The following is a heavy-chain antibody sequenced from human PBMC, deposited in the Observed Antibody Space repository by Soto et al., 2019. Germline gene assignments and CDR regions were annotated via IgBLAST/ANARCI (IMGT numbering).Heavy chain of an antibody. D-gene: IGHD3-22*01. CDR1: GFTFSSYS. J-gene: IGHJ4*02. CDR3: ARGYDSSGYPLGIFDY. V-gene: IGHV3-48*01. Sequence: PGGSLRLSCAASGFTFSSYSMNWVRQAPGKGLEWVSYISSSSSTIYYADSVKGRFTISRDNAKNSLYLQMNSLRAEDTAVYYCARGYDSSGYPLGIFDYWGQGTLVTVSS. CDR2: ISSSSSTI.